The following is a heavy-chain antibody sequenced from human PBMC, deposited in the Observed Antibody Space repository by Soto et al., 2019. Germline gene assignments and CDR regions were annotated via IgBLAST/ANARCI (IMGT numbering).Heavy chain of an antibody. Sequence: PGGSLRLSCAASGFTFSSYWMHWVRQAPGKGLVWVSRINSDGSSTSYADSVKGRFTISRDNAKNTLYLQMNSLRAEDTAVYYCARDRGSVVYYYYNYMDVWGKGTTVTVSS. CDR3: ARDRGSVVYYYYNYMDV. CDR2: INSDGSST. J-gene: IGHJ6*03. V-gene: IGHV3-74*01. D-gene: IGHD3-10*01. CDR1: GFTFSSYW.